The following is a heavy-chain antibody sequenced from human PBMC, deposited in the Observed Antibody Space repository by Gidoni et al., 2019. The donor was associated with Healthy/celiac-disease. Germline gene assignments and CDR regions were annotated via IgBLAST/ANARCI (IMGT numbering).Heavy chain of an antibody. J-gene: IGHJ6*02. CDR1: GFTFRSYG. CDR2: IAYGGSNK. D-gene: IGHD3-9*01. CDR3: ARPLIDFEYYCGMDV. V-gene: IGHV3-30*03. Sequence: QVQLVVSGGGVVQPGRSLRLSCAASGFTFRSYGMHRVRQAPGKGLEWVAVIAYGGSNKYDADSVKGRFTISRDNSKNTLYLQMNSRRAEDTAVYYCARPLIDFEYYCGMDVWGQGTTVTVSS.